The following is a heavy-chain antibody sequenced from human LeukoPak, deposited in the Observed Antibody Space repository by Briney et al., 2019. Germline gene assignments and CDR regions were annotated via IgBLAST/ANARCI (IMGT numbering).Heavy chain of an antibody. D-gene: IGHD6-19*01. CDR2: ISYDGSNK. CDR1: GFTFSSYG. V-gene: IGHV3-30*18. CDR3: AKDLRRPRYSSDWYYFDY. Sequence: GGSLRLSCAASGFTFSSYGMHWVRQAPGKGLEWVAVISYDGSNKYYADSVKGRFTISRDNSKNTLYLQMNSLRAEDTAVYYCAKDLRRPRYSSDWYYFDYWGQGTLVTVSS. J-gene: IGHJ4*02.